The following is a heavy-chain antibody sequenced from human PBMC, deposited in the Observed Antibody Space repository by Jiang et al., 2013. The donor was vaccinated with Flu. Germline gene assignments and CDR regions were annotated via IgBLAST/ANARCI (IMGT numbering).Heavy chain of an antibody. J-gene: IGHJ4*02. Sequence: CAVSGGSISSTNWWSWVRQPPGKGLEWIGEIYPSGSTKYNPSLKSRVTISVDKSKNQFSLRVTSVTAADTAVYYCARGQKRYRSSTRAQYFDYWGQGALVTVSS. CDR2: IYPSGST. D-gene: IGHD6-6*01. CDR1: GGSISSTNW. CDR3: ARGQKRYRSSTRAQYFDY. V-gene: IGHV4-4*02.